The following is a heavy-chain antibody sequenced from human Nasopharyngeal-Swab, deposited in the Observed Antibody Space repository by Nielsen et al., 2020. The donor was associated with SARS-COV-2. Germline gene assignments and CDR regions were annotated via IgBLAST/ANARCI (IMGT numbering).Heavy chain of an antibody. CDR2: ISGSDYST. J-gene: IGHJ6*02. D-gene: IGHD5-12*01. CDR3: AKDRDSGDDSDDYYHYYGMDV. Sequence: GESLKISCAASGFTFSTYAISWVRQAPGKGLEWVSVISGSDYSTHYADSVKGRFTISRDNSKNTVSLQMNSLRAEDTAIYYCAKDRDSGDDSDDYYHYYGMDVWGQGTTVTVPS. CDR1: GFTFSTYA. V-gene: IGHV3-23*01.